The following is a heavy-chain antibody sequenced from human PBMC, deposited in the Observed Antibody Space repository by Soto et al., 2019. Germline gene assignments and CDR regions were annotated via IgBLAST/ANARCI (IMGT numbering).Heavy chain of an antibody. Sequence: QVQLVESGGGVVQPGRFLRLSCAASGFTFSSYAMHWVRQAPGKGLEWVAVISYDGSNKYYADSVKGRFTISRDNSKNTLYLQMNSLRAEDTAVYYCARDYERYSYGQTDNWFDPWGQGTLVTVSS. V-gene: IGHV3-30-3*01. CDR3: ARDYERYSYGQTDNWFDP. CDR1: GFTFSSYA. J-gene: IGHJ5*02. CDR2: ISYDGSNK. D-gene: IGHD5-18*01.